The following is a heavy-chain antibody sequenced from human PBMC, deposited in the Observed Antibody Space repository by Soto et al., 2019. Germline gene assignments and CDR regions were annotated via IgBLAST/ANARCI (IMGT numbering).Heavy chain of an antibody. V-gene: IGHV4-59*01. CDR2: IYYSGST. D-gene: IGHD3-22*01. Sequence: PSETLSLTCTVSGGSISSYYWSWIRQPPGKGLEWIGYIYYSGSTNYNPSLKSRVTISVDTSKNQFSLKLSSVTAADTAVYYCARSITMIVVVIPDAFDIWGQGTMVTVSS. CDR3: ARSITMIVVVIPDAFDI. J-gene: IGHJ3*02. CDR1: GGSISSYY.